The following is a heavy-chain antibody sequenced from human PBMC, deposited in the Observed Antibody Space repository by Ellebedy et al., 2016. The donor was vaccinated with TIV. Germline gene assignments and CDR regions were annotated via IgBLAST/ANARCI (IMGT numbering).Heavy chain of an antibody. CDR2: VYYTGDT. J-gene: IGHJ4*02. D-gene: IGHD6-19*01. CDR1: GGSISIYY. CDR3: ARRLPSGWLGDFDF. V-gene: IGHV4-59*04. Sequence: SETLFLTCTVSGGSISIYYWSWIRQPPGKGLEWIGFVYYTGDTFYNPSLKSRATISVDTATNQFSPRLTSVTAADTAVYYCARRLPSGWLGDFDFWGQGALVSVSP.